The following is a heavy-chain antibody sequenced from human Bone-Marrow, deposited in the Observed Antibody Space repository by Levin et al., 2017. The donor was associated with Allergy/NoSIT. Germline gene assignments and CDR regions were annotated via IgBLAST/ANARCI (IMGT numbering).Heavy chain of an antibody. V-gene: IGHV1-18*01. CDR3: ARDQQKGGSSEPTGYYFDY. D-gene: IGHD1-26*01. CDR1: GYTFTSYG. J-gene: IGHJ4*02. CDR2: ISAYNGNT. Sequence: ASVKVSCKASGYTFTSYGISWVRQAPGQGLEWMGWISAYNGNTNYAQKLQGRVTMTTDTSTSTAYMELRSLRSDDTAVYYCARDQQKGGSSEPTGYYFDYWGQGTLVTVSS.